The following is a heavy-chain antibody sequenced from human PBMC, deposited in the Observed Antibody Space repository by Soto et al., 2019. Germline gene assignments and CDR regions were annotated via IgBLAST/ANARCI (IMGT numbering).Heavy chain of an antibody. CDR3: ETRVAWISANWFDP. Sequence: ASVKVSCKVSGYTLTELSMHWVRQAPGKGLEWMGGFDPEDGETIYAQKFQGRVTMTEDTSTDTAYMELSSLRSEDTAVYYCETRVAWISANWFDPWGQGTLVTVSS. J-gene: IGHJ5*02. V-gene: IGHV1-24*01. CDR1: GYTLTELS. CDR2: FDPEDGET. D-gene: IGHD3-3*02.